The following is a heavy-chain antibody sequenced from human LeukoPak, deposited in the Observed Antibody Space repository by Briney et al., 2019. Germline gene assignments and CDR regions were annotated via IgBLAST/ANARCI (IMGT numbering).Heavy chain of an antibody. CDR3: ASVTAVTTKGHGAFDI. D-gene: IGHD4-17*01. Sequence: GASVKVSCKASGGTFSSYAISWVRQAPGQGLEWMGGILPIFGSANYAQKFQGRVTITADGSTSTAYMELSSLRSEDTAVYYCASVTAVTTKGHGAFDIWGQGTLVTVSS. V-gene: IGHV1-69*01. CDR1: GGTFSSYA. CDR2: ILPIFGSA. J-gene: IGHJ3*02.